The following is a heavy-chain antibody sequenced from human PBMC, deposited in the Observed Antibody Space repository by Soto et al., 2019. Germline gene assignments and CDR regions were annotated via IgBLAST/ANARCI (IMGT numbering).Heavy chain of an antibody. CDR2: IYYSGST. V-gene: IGHV4-31*03. CDR1: GGSISSGDYY. J-gene: IGHJ5*02. CDR3: ARWWSGSRQGFDP. Sequence: QVQLQESGTGLVKPSQTLSLTCTVSGGSISSGDYYWSWIRQQPGKGLEWIGYIYYSGSTYYNPSLKTRVTISVDTSKNQFSLKLSSVTAADTAVYYCARWWSGSRQGFDPWGQGTLVTVSS. D-gene: IGHD3-3*01.